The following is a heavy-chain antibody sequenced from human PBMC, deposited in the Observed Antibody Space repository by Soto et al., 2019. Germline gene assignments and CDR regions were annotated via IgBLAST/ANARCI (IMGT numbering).Heavy chain of an antibody. CDR1: EFTFSDFA. V-gene: IGHV3-23*01. J-gene: IGHJ5*01. CDR2: IGGDGSDT. Sequence: DVQLLESGGDLVQPGGSLRLSCAASEFTFSDFAMTWVRQAPGKGPEWVSSIGGDGSDTHYADSVKGRFTIPRDNSKNTLFLQMSSLRSDDTAVYYCAKDAVPYNGKWDWFDSWGQGTLVTVSS. D-gene: IGHD1-26*01. CDR3: AKDAVPYNGKWDWFDS.